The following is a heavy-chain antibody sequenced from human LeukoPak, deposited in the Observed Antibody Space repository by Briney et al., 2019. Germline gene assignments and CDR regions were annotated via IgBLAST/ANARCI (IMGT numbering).Heavy chain of an antibody. Sequence: SETLSLTCTVSYDSIGTYLWNWVRQPAGKGLEWIGRIFASGSTFYSPSLKSRVTMSVDTSKSQFSLKLNSVTAADTAVYYCARGAGYSREVNYYYYMDVWGKGTTVTVSS. J-gene: IGHJ6*03. CDR2: IFASGST. CDR1: YDSIGTYL. CDR3: ARGAGYSREVNYYYYMDV. V-gene: IGHV4-4*07. D-gene: IGHD1-26*01.